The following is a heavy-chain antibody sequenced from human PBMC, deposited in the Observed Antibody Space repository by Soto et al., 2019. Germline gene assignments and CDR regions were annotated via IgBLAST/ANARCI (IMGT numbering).Heavy chain of an antibody. V-gene: IGHV3-33*01. CDR2: IKYDGKRE. Sequence: PGGARRLPGVASGGRINNCGMHWVRQAQGKGLEWEGVIKYDGKREYYADTGKGRFSISRDNSKNRLYLHKKSQRAEDTAVNYDASAPLSGDYIWGSYRPGIMDVWGKGTTVTVSS. D-gene: IGHD3-16*02. CDR3: ASAPLSGDYIWGSYRPGIMDV. J-gene: IGHJ6*04. CDR1: GGRINNCG.